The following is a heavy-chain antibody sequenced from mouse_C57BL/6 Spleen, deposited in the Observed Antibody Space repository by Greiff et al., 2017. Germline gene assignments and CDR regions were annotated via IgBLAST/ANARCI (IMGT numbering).Heavy chain of an antibody. CDR3: ARKIYYGNSDGAMDY. D-gene: IGHD2-1*01. CDR2: IYPGDGDT. Sequence: VQLQQSGAELVKPGASVKISCKASGYAFSSYWMNWVKQRPGKGLEWIGQIYPGDGDTNYNGKFKGKATLTADKSSSTAYMQLSSLTSEDSAVYFCARKIYYGNSDGAMDYWGQGTSVTVSS. J-gene: IGHJ4*01. V-gene: IGHV1-80*01. CDR1: GYAFSSYW.